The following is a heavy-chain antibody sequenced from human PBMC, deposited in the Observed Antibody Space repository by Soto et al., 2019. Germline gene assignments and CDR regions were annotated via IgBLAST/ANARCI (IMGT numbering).Heavy chain of an antibody. Sequence: EVQLVESGGGLVQPGGSLRLSCAASGFTFSNAWMNWVRQAPGKGLEWVGRVKIKIDGGTTDYAAPVKGRFTISRDDSKNTLYLQMNGLKTEDTAVYYCTTDLARTIAGDYWGQGTLVTVSS. D-gene: IGHD6-13*01. J-gene: IGHJ4*02. CDR2: VKIKIDGGTT. CDR1: GFTFSNAW. V-gene: IGHV3-15*07. CDR3: TTDLARTIAGDY.